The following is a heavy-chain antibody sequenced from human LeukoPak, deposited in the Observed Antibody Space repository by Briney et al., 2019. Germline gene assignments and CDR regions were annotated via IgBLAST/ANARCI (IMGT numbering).Heavy chain of an antibody. CDR1: GFTFRSYW. CDR2: IYSDGAT. J-gene: IGHJ4*02. V-gene: IGHV3-74*01. Sequence: GGSLRLSCADSGFTFRSYWMHWVRQVPRRGLVWASLIYSDGATSHADSVKGRFTISRDNAENTLYLQMNSLRAEDTAVYYCPRSAADAFDYWGQGTLVTVSS. CDR3: PRSAADAFDY.